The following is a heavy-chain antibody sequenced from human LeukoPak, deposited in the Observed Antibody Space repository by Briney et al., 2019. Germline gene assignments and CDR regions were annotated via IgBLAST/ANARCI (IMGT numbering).Heavy chain of an antibody. CDR3: ARDRSSGWYWGVGMDV. D-gene: IGHD6-19*01. J-gene: IGHJ6*02. Sequence: GGSLRLSCAASGFTVSSTYMSWVRQAPGKGLEWVSVIYNIGRTYYADSVQGRFTISRDSSKNTLYLQMNSLRAEDTAIYYCARDRSSGWYWGVGMDVWGQRTTVTVSS. CDR2: IYNIGRT. V-gene: IGHV3-66*01. CDR1: GFTVSSTY.